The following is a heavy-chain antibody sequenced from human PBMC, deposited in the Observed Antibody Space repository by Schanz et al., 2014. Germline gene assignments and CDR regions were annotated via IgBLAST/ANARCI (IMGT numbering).Heavy chain of an antibody. CDR1: GFIFSSYG. Sequence: QVQLVESGGGVVQPGRSLRLSCAASGFIFSSYGLHWVRQAPGKGLEWVAVIWNNGVTKNYADSVRGRFTISRDRFQNTLYLRMSSLRAEDTAVYYCARPRFDYGEVDYWGQGTLVTVSS. CDR3: ARPRFDYGEVDY. J-gene: IGHJ4*02. V-gene: IGHV3-33*01. D-gene: IGHD4-17*01. CDR2: IWNNGVTK.